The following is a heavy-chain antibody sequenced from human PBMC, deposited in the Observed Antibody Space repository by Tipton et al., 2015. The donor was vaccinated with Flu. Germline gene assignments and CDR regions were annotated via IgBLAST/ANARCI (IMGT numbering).Heavy chain of an antibody. CDR2: IRSKAYGGTT. J-gene: IGHJ4*02. V-gene: IGHV3-49*04. Sequence: SLRLSCTASGFTFRDYTMSWVRQAPGKGLEWVGFIRSKAYGGTTEYAASVKGRFTISRDDSKSIAYLQMNSLKTEDTAVYYCTRGPPGATPYSFDYWGQGTLVSVSS. CDR3: TRGPPGATPYSFDY. D-gene: IGHD2-15*01. CDR1: GFTFRDYT.